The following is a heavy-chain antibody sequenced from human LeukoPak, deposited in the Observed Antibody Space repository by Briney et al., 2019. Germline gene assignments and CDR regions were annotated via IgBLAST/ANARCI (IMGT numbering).Heavy chain of an antibody. CDR3: ASGYYYGSGSPTSLGY. CDR2: INPNSGGT. CDR1: GYTFTGYY. D-gene: IGHD3-10*01. Sequence: ASVKVSCKASGYTFTGYYMHWVRQAPGQGLEWMGWINPNSGGTNYAQKFQGRVTMTRDTSISTAYMELSRLRSDDTAVYYCASGYYYGSGSPTSLGYWGQGTLVTVSS. J-gene: IGHJ4*02. V-gene: IGHV1-2*02.